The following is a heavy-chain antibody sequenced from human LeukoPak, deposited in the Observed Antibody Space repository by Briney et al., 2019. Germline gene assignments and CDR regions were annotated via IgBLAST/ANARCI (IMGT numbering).Heavy chain of an antibody. Sequence: GGSLRLSCTASGFAFSNFGMTWVRQTPGEGLECVSEISESGGDTYYADSVKGRFTISRDNSKNPMSLETTNLRAEDTALYFCTKGTWLDNWGQGTLVAVSS. CDR1: GFAFSNFG. V-gene: IGHV3-23*01. CDR2: ISESGGDT. J-gene: IGHJ5*02. CDR3: TKGTWLDN.